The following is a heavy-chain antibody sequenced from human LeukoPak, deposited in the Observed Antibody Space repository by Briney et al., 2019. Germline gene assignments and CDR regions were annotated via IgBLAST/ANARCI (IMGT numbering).Heavy chain of an antibody. CDR1: GGSISTYY. D-gene: IGHD5-24*01. Sequence: SETLSLTCTVSGGSISTYYWSWIRQPPGKGLEWIGYIYYSGSTNYNPSLKSRVTISVDTSKNQFSLKLSSVTAADTAVYYCARDGYKGGYWGQGTLVTVSS. CDR3: ARDGYKGGY. J-gene: IGHJ4*02. V-gene: IGHV4-59*01. CDR2: IYYSGST.